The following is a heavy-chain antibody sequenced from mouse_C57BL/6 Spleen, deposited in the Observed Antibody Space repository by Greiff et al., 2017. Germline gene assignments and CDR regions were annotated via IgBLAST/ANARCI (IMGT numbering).Heavy chain of an antibody. J-gene: IGHJ4*01. CDR2: ISSGSSTI. CDR1: GFTFSDYG. Sequence: EVQLVESGGGLVKPGGSLKLSCAASGFTFSDYGMHWVRQAPEKGLEWVAYISSGSSTIYYADTVKGRFTISRDNAKTTLFLQTTSLRSEDTAMYYCARDGYHPMDYWGQGTSVTVSS. D-gene: IGHD2-3*01. V-gene: IGHV5-17*01. CDR3: ARDGYHPMDY.